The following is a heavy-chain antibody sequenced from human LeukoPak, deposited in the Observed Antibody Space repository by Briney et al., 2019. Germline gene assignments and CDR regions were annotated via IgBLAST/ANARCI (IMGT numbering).Heavy chain of an antibody. D-gene: IGHD4-17*01. CDR2: ISYDGSNK. J-gene: IGHJ4*02. CDR3: AKDGGEDYGDSGYFDY. Sequence: GRSLRLSCAASGFTFSSYGMHWVRQAPGKGLEWVAVISYDGSNKYYADSVKGRFTISRDNSKNTLYLQMNSLRAEDTAVYYCAKDGGEDYGDSGYFDYWGQGTLVTVSS. V-gene: IGHV3-30*18. CDR1: GFTFSSYG.